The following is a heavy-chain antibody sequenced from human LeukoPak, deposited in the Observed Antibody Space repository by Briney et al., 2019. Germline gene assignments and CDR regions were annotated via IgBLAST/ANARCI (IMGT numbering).Heavy chain of an antibody. J-gene: IGHJ4*02. CDR3: AREHYGSGSYYSGYYFDY. Sequence: QPRRSLRLSCAASGFTFSSYWMHWVRQAPGKALGWFSPTNSDGSSTNYADSVKGRFTISRDNAKNSLYLQMNSLRAEDTALYYCAREHYGSGSYYSGYYFDYWGQGTLVTVSS. V-gene: IGHV3-74*01. D-gene: IGHD3-10*01. CDR2: TNSDGSST. CDR1: GFTFSSYW.